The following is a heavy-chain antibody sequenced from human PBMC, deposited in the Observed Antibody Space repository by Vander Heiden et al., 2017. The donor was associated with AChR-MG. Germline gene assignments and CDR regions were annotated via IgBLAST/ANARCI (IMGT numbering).Heavy chain of an antibody. V-gene: IGHV5-51*01. CDR3: ARHTGSYYYYYGMDV. Sequence: VQLVQSGAEVNKPGESLKIPGKGSGYSVTSYWTGWVRQMPGKGLEWMGIIYPGDSDTRYSPSFQGQVTISADKSISTAYLQWSSLKASDTAMYYCARHTGSYYYYYGMDVWGPRDHGHRLL. J-gene: IGHJ6*02. D-gene: IGHD2-15*01. CDR1: GYSVTSYW. CDR2: IYPGDSDT.